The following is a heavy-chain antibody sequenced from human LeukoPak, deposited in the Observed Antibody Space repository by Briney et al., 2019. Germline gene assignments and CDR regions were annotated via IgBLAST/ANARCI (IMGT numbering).Heavy chain of an antibody. V-gene: IGHV1-69*04. J-gene: IGHJ4*02. CDR1: GGTFSSYA. D-gene: IGHD2-21*02. Sequence: SVKVSCKASGGTFSSYAISWVRQAPGQGLEWMGRIIPILGIANYAQKFQGRVTITADKSTSTAYMELSSLRSEDTAVYYCARDPPYCGGDCYSEYSDYWGQGTLVTVSS. CDR3: ARDPPYCGGDCYSEYSDY. CDR2: IIPILGIA.